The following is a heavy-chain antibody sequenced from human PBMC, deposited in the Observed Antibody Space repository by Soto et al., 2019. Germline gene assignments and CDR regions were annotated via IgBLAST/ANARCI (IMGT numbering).Heavy chain of an antibody. CDR1: GFSFSRYA. CDR3: ARPRSGAVADSFDF. D-gene: IGHD3-3*01. CDR2: ISKDGSHK. V-gene: IGHV3-30*04. J-gene: IGHJ4*02. Sequence: SLRLSCAASGFSFSRYAIHWVRQAPGKGLEWVAVISKDGSHKYYLESVKGRFTISRDNSKNILSLQMNSLRDEDTAVYYCARPRSGAVADSFDFWGQGTLVTVSS.